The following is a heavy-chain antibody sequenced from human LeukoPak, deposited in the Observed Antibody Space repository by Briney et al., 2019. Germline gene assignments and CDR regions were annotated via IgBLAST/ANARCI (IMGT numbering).Heavy chain of an antibody. J-gene: IGHJ4*02. D-gene: IGHD6-19*01. CDR3: ARGIRGSGWFPPFDY. Sequence: GGSLRLSCAASGFTFSSYSMNWVRQAPGKGLEWVSSISSSSSYIYYADSVKGRFTISRDNAKNSLYLQMNSLRAEDTAVYYCARGIRGSGWFPPFDYWGRGTLVTVSS. CDR2: ISSSSSYI. V-gene: IGHV3-21*01. CDR1: GFTFSSYS.